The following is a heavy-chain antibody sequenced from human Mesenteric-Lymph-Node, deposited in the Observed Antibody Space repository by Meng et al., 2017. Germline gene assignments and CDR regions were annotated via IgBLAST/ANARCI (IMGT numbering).Heavy chain of an antibody. J-gene: IGHJ4*02. Sequence: SLKISCAASGFTFDDYAMHWVRQAPGKGLEWVSGISWNSGSIGYADSVKGRFTISRDNAKNSLYLHMNSLRVEDTAVYFCVSLGYSSSSFDYWGQGILVTVSS. CDR2: ISWNSGSI. V-gene: IGHV3-9*01. CDR1: GFTFDDYA. CDR3: VSLGYSSSSFDY. D-gene: IGHD6-13*01.